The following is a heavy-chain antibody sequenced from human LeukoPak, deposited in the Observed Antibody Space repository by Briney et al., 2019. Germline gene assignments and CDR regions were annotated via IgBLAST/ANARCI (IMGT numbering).Heavy chain of an antibody. CDR2: INSDGSST. CDR1: GFTFSSYW. CDR3: AREWRGYYYDSGGYYLLDAFDI. D-gene: IGHD3-22*01. V-gene: IGHV3-74*01. Sequence: GGSLRLSCAASGFTFSSYWMHWVRQAPGKGLVWVSRINSDGSSTSYADSVKGRFTISRDNATNTLYLQMNSLRAEDTAVYYCAREWRGYYYDSGGYYLLDAFDIWGQGTMVIVSS. J-gene: IGHJ3*02.